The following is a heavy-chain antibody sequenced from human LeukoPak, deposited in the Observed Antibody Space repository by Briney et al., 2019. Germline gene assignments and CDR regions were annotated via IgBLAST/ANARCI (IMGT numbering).Heavy chain of an antibody. CDR1: GGTFSSYS. V-gene: IGHV1-69*13. CDR2: IIPIVGTA. D-gene: IGHD3-10*01. J-gene: IGHJ3*02. CDR3: ARGDSDVSLGAFDI. Sequence: SVNLSCTASGGTFSSYSMSWVRQAPGQGLEWMGGIIPIVGTANYAQTIQGRVTIPADESTSTAYMELSSLRSEDTAVYYCARGDSDVSLGAFDIWGQGTMVTVSS.